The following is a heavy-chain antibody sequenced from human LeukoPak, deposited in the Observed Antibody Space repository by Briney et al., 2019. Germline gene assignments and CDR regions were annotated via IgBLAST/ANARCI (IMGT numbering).Heavy chain of an antibody. D-gene: IGHD3-16*01. V-gene: IGHV3-66*01. CDR1: GFSVSTSY. J-gene: IGHJ4*02. CDR3: ARDPLGGLFDY. Sequence: GGSLRLSCAASGFSVSTSYMNWVRQAPGEGLEWVSVIYSGGTTYYADSVKGRFTISRDSSKNTVYLQMNSLRVDDTAVYYCARDPLGGLFDYWGQGTLVTVSS. CDR2: IYSGGTT.